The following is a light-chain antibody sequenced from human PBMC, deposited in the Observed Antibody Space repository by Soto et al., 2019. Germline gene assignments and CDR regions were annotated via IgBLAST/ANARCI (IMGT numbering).Light chain of an antibody. CDR3: CTHAGRNTYV. V-gene: IGLV2-23*01. CDR2: EGD. J-gene: IGLJ1*01. CDR1: GSDVGGRNL. Sequence: QSALTQPASVSGSPGQSITIFCTGVGSDVGGRNLVSWYLHRPGEGPQLLVFEGDKRPSGVSDRFSASKSANMASLTISGLQAEDEADYYCCTHAGRNTYVFGTGTKLTVL.